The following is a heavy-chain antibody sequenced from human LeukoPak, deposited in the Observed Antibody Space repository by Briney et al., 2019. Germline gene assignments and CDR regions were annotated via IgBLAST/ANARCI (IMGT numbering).Heavy chain of an antibody. CDR3: ARLYGYSYGYANWFDP. D-gene: IGHD5-18*01. V-gene: IGHV4-39*07. Sequence: PSETLSLTCTVSGDSISSSSYYWGWIRQPPGKGLEWIGSIDYSGSTNYNPSLKSRVTISVDTSKNQFSLKLSSVTAADTAVYYCARLYGYSYGYANWFDPWGQGTLVTVSS. J-gene: IGHJ5*02. CDR1: GDSISSSSYY. CDR2: IDYSGST.